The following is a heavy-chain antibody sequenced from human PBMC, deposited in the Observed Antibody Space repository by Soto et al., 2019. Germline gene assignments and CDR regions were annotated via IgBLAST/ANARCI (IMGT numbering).Heavy chain of an antibody. V-gene: IGHV3-23*01. CDR3: ARRGSGSYYDY. CDR2: ISGSGGST. CDR1: GFTFSSYA. D-gene: IGHD1-26*01. J-gene: IGHJ4*02. Sequence: EVPLLESGGGLVQHGGSLRLSCAASGFTFSSYAMRWVRQAPVKGLEWVSAISGSGGSTYYADSVKGRFTISRDNSKNTLYLQMNSLRAEDTAVYYCARRGSGSYYDYWGQGTLVTVSS.